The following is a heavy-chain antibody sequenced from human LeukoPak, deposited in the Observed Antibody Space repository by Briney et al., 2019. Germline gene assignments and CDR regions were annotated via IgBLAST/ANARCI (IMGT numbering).Heavy chain of an antibody. CDR1: GFTVSSNY. D-gene: IGHD2-2*01. CDR3: ARVYCSSTSCYGSYFFDY. J-gene: IGHJ4*02. Sequence: GGSLRLSCAASGFTVSSNYMSWVRQAPGKGLGWVSVIYSGGSTYYADSVKGRFTISRDNSKNTLYLQMNSLRAEDTAVYYCARVYCSSTSCYGSYFFDYWGQGTLVTVSS. V-gene: IGHV3-53*01. CDR2: IYSGGST.